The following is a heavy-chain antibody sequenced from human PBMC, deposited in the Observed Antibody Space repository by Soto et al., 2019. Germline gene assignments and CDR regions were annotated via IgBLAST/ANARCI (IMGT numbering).Heavy chain of an antibody. Sequence: QVQLQQSGPGLVKPSQTLSLTCAISGDSVSSNSAAWNWIRQSPSSGLEWLGRTYYRSKWYNDYAVSVKSRITINPDTYKNQFSLQLNSVTPEDTAVYYCARELELRHANYYYYYMDVWGKGTTVTVSS. CDR1: GDSVSSNSAA. J-gene: IGHJ6*03. CDR3: ARELELRHANYYYYYMDV. CDR2: TYYRSKWYN. V-gene: IGHV6-1*01. D-gene: IGHD1-7*01.